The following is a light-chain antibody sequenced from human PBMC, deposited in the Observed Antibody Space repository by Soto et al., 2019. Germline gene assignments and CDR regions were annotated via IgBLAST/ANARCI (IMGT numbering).Light chain of an antibody. V-gene: IGLV2-14*03. CDR1: SSDVGYYNW. Sequence: QSALTQPASVSGSPGQSITISCTGTSSDVGYYNWVSWYQQHPGKAPKLMVYDVATRPSGVSIRFSGSKSGNTASLTISGLRAEDEADYYCSSYTTRDTYVFGTGTKVTVL. J-gene: IGLJ1*01. CDR2: DVA. CDR3: SSYTTRDTYV.